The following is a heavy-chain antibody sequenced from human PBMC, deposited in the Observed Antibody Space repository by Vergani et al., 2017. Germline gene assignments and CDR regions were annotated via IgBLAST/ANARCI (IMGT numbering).Heavy chain of an antibody. D-gene: IGHD2-2*01. V-gene: IGHV3-21*01. CDR1: LFPFPPSP. CDR3: ARTSVRRGDDAFDI. CDR2: LTLSSSYI. Sequence: EVPLVESGGRLVNPAPSLPLPSSPSLFPFPPSPLPSLRPPPGKRLDWLSSLTLSSSYIYYADSVKGRFTISRDNAKNSLYLQMNSLGAEDTAVYYCARTSVRRGDDAFDIWGQGTMVTVSS. J-gene: IGHJ3*02.